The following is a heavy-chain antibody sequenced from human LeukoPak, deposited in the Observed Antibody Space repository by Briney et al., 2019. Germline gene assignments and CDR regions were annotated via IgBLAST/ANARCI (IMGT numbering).Heavy chain of an antibody. CDR3: ARDRGGSGWYGGSNWFDP. CDR1: GGSFSGYY. V-gene: IGHV4-34*01. D-gene: IGHD6-19*01. J-gene: IGHJ5*02. Sequence: SETLSLTCAVYGGSFSGYYWSWIRQPPGKGLEWIGSIYHSGSTYYNPSLKSRVTISVDTSKNQFSLKLSSVTAADTAVYYCARDRGGSGWYGGSNWFDPWGQGTLVTVSS. CDR2: IYHSGST.